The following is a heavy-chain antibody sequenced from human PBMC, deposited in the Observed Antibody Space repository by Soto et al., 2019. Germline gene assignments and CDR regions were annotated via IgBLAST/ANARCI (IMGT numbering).Heavy chain of an antibody. Sequence: APEDVSCQASGYTFTGYYMRWVRQDPGQGLEWRGWINTNSGGTNYAQKFQGRVTMTRDTSISTAYMELSRLRSDDTAVYYCASNCYGSGSSGYWGQGTLVTVSS. D-gene: IGHD3-10*01. CDR3: ASNCYGSGSSGY. V-gene: IGHV1-2*02. CDR1: GYTFTGYY. CDR2: INTNSGGT. J-gene: IGHJ4*02.